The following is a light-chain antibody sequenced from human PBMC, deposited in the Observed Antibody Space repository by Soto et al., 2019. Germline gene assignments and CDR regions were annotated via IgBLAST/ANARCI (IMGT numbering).Light chain of an antibody. CDR2: EVS. J-gene: IGLJ1*01. CDR3: SSYTSTSRYV. CDR1: SSDVGGYNS. Sequence: QSVLTQPASVSGSPGQSITFSCTGTSSDVGGYNSVSWYQQHPGKPPKLIIYEVSNRPSGVSDRFSGSKSGNTASLTISGLQAEDEADYYCSSYTSTSRYVFATGTRSPS. V-gene: IGLV2-14*03.